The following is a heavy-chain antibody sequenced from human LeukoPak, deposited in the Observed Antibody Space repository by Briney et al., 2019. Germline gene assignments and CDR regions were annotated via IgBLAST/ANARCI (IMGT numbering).Heavy chain of an antibody. CDR1: GFTFSSYA. CDR2: ISYDGSNK. Sequence: GGSLRLSCAASGFTFSSYAMHWVRQAPGKGLEWVAVISYDGSNKYYADSVKGRFTISRDNSKNTLYLQMNSLRAEDTAVYYCAKDGITMVRGVGDWFDPWGQGTLVTVSS. D-gene: IGHD3-10*01. J-gene: IGHJ5*02. CDR3: AKDGITMVRGVGDWFDP. V-gene: IGHV3-30-3*01.